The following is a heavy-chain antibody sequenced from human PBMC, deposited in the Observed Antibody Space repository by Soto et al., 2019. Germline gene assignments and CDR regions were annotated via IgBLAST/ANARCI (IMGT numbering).Heavy chain of an antibody. CDR1: GGSISSSSYY. CDR3: ARAIAVAGMSAFDI. D-gene: IGHD6-19*01. J-gene: IGHJ3*02. V-gene: IGHV4-39*01. Sequence: QLQLQESGPGLVKPSETLSLTCTVSGGSISSSSYYWGWIRQPPGKGLEWIGSIYYSGSTYYNPSLKSRVTISVDTSKNQFSLKLSSVTAADTAVYYCARAIAVAGMSAFDIWGQGTMVTVSS. CDR2: IYYSGST.